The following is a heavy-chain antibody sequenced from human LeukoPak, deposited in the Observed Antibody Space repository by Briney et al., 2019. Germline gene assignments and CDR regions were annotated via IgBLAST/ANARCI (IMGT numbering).Heavy chain of an antibody. D-gene: IGHD1-14*01. J-gene: IGHJ4*02. Sequence: GGSLRLSCAASGFTFSSYSMNRVRQAPGKGLEWVSSISSSSSYIYYADSVKGRFTISRDNAKNSLYLQMNSLRAEDTAVYYCARDNRHRGFDYWGQGTLVTVSS. CDR1: GFTFSSYS. CDR2: ISSSSSYI. CDR3: ARDNRHRGFDY. V-gene: IGHV3-21*01.